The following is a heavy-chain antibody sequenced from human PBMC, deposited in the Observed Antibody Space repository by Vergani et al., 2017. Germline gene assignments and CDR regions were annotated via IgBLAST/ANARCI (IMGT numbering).Heavy chain of an antibody. CDR1: GYTFSSYD. J-gene: IGHJ5*02. D-gene: IGHD2-2*01. V-gene: IGHV1-8*01. CDR3: ARVEYCSSASCCTLRLYSNFDP. Sequence: QVQLVQSGAVLKKPGASVKVSCKASGYTFSSYDINWVRQATGQGLEWMGWLHPNSGNTGYAQKFKGRVTMTRDTSISTAYMELSSLRSEDTAIYYCARVEYCSSASCCTLRLYSNFDPWGQGTLVTVSS. CDR2: LHPNSGNT.